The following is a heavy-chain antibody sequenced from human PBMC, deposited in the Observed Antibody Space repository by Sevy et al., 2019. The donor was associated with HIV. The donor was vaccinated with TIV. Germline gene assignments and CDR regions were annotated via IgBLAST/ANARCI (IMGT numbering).Heavy chain of an antibody. V-gene: IGHV3-48*01. CDR3: AIDRLGYYYYGMDV. CDR1: GFTFSSYS. J-gene: IGHJ6*02. CDR2: ISSSSSTI. D-gene: IGHD3-9*01. Sequence: GESLKISCAASGFTFSSYSMNWVRQAPGKGLEWVSYISSSSSTIYYADSVKGRFTISRDNAKNSLYLQMNSLRAEDTAVYYCAIDRLGYYYYGMDVWGQGTTVTVSS.